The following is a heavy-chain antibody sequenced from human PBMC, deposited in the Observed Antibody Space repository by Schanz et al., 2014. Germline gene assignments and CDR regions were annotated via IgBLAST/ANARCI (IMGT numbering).Heavy chain of an antibody. D-gene: IGHD4-17*01. CDR3: ARKMKLGVYGGKGHDSLDI. V-gene: IGHV3-23*01. Sequence: EVQLLESGGGLIQPGGSLRLSCAASGFIFGSSVMAWVRQAPGKGLEWVSAMNESHSTIYYADSVRGRFTISRDNAENTLYLQMNTLRAEDTAVYYCARKMKLGVYGGKGHDSLDIWGQGTMVTVSS. CDR1: GFIFGSSV. J-gene: IGHJ3*02. CDR2: MNESHSTI.